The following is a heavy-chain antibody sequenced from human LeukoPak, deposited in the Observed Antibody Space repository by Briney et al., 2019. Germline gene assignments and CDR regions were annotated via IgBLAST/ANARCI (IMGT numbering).Heavy chain of an antibody. CDR2: IYTSGST. CDR3: ARHIAVVTEDDAFDI. J-gene: IGHJ3*02. CDR1: GGSISSYY. Sequence: PSETLSLTCTVSGGSISSYYWSWVRQPAGKGLEWIGRIYTSGSTNYNPSLKSRVTMSVDTSKNQFSLKLSSVTAADTAVYYCARHIAVVTEDDAFDIWGQGTMVTVSS. D-gene: IGHD3-22*01. V-gene: IGHV4-4*07.